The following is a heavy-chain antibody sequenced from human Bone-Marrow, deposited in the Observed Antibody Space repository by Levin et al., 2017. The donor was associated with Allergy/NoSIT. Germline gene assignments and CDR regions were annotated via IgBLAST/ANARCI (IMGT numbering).Heavy chain of an antibody. D-gene: IGHD2-15*01. Sequence: SETLSLTCAVSGYSISSDYYWGWIRQPPGEGLEWIGNIYHSGSTYYNPSLKSRVTISVDTSKNQFSLKVTSVTAADTAVYYCARTLGYCSGDSCYFYFDYRGRGTLVTVSS. J-gene: IGHJ4*02. CDR1: GYSISSDYY. V-gene: IGHV4-38-2*01. CDR3: ARTLGYCSGDSCYFYFDY. CDR2: IYHSGST.